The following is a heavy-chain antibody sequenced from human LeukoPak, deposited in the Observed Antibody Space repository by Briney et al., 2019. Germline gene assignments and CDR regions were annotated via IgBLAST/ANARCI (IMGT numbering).Heavy chain of an antibody. CDR2: ICASGNT. V-gene: IGHV4-4*07. J-gene: IGHJ4*02. Sequence: SETLSLTCTVSGGSISGSYWSWIRQPAGKGLECLGRICASGNTNYSPSLKSRVTMSADTSKSQFSLNLSSVTAADTAMYYCARAPGGTSWIDYWGQGTLVTVSS. CDR1: GGSISGSY. CDR3: ARAPGGTSWIDY. D-gene: IGHD2-2*01.